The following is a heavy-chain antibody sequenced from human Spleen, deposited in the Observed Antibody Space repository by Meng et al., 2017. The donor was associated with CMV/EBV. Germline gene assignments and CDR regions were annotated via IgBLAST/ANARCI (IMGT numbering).Heavy chain of an antibody. J-gene: IGHJ4*02. CDR2: ISHSDGST. Sequence: GESLKISCAASGFTFSTYSMTWVRQAPGEGLEWVSAISHSDGSTFYRNSVRGRFTISRHNSKNTLSLQMNSLRAEDTAVYYCARVDYGGDYFDYWGRGRLVTVSS. CDR3: ARVDYGGDYFDY. CDR1: GFTFSTYS. V-gene: IGHV3-23*01. D-gene: IGHD4-23*01.